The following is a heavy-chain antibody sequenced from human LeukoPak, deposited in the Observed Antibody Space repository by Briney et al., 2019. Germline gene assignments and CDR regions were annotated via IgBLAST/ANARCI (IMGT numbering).Heavy chain of an antibody. Sequence: SGPTLVKPTQTLTLTCTCSGFSLRTSGVGVGWIRQPPGKALEWLALIFWDDDKRYSPSLKSRVTITKDTSKNQVVLTLANMDAVDTGTYYCVHSGGYYDRSGYHYWDQGTRVTVFS. V-gene: IGHV2-5*02. CDR2: IFWDDDK. D-gene: IGHD3-22*01. J-gene: IGHJ4*02. CDR3: VHSGGYYDRSGYHY. CDR1: GFSLRTSGVG.